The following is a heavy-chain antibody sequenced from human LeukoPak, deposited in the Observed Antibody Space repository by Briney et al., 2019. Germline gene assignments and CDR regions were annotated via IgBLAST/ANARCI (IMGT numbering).Heavy chain of an antibody. CDR1: GFTFSSYS. J-gene: IGHJ4*02. Sequence: GGSLRLSCAVSGFTFSSYSMNWVRQAPGKGLEWVSTITGNGGSTYYADSVKGRFTISRDNSKNTLYLQVNSLRAEDTAVYYCAKDPRYWGQGTLVTVSS. CDR2: ITGNGGST. V-gene: IGHV3-23*01. CDR3: AKDPRY.